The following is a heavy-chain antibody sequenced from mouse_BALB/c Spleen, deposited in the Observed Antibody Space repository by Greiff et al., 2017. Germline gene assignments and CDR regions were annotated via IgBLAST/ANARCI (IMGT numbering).Heavy chain of an antibody. CDR2: ISYSGST. CDR3: ARGVTTRSPMDY. Sequence: EVQLVESGPGLVKPSQSLSLTCTVTGYSITSDYAWNWIRQFPGNKLEWMGYISYSGSTSYNPSLKSRISITRDTSKNQFFLQLNSVTTEDTATYYCARGVTTRSPMDYWGQGTSVTVSS. D-gene: IGHD2-12*01. V-gene: IGHV3-2*02. J-gene: IGHJ4*01. CDR1: GYSITSDYA.